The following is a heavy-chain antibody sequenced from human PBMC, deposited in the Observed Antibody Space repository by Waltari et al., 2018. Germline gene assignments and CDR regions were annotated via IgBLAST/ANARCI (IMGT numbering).Heavy chain of an antibody. V-gene: IGHV1-18*01. CDR1: GYTFSDYG. J-gene: IGHJ5*02. CDR2: ISGNNGHT. D-gene: IGHD3-3*01. Sequence: QGQLVQSGPEVKEPGASVKVSCKASGYTFSDYGISWVRQAPGQGLEWMGWISGNNGHTNHAQKFQGRLIMTEDTSATTVYMELTYLTSDDTAVYYCARERHRLMEEGYLMALDLWGQGTLVTVSS. CDR3: ARERHRLMEEGYLMALDL.